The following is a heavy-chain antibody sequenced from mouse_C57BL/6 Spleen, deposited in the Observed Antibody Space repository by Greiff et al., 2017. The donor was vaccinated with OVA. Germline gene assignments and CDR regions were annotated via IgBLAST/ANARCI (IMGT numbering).Heavy chain of an antibody. CDR2: IDPSDSET. CDR3: ARYTTVVATGYYAMDY. CDR1: GYTFTSYW. D-gene: IGHD1-1*01. J-gene: IGHJ4*01. Sequence: VQLQQPGAELVRPGSSVKLSCKASGYTFTSYWMHWVKQRPIQGLEWIGNIDPSDSETHYNQKFKDKATLTVDKSSSTAYMQLSSLTSEDSAVYYCARYTTVVATGYYAMDYWGQGTSVTVSS. V-gene: IGHV1-52*01.